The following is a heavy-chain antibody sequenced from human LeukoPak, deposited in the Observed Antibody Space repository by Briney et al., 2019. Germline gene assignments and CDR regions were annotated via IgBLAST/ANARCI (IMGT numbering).Heavy chain of an antibody. CDR1: GGSISSSNYF. D-gene: IGHD1-7*01. CDR2: IYYSGNT. V-gene: IGHV4-39*01. J-gene: IGHJ4*02. Sequence: SETLSLTCTVSGGSISSSNYFWAWIRQPPGKGLEWIGIIYYSGNTHYSPSLKSRVTISIDTSNNQFSLRPSSVTAADTAVYYCAKALNWNYQADFDYWGQGILVTVSS. CDR3: AKALNWNYQADFDY.